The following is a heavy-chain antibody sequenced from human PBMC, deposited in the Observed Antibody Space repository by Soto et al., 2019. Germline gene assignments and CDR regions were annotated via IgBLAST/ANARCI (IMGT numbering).Heavy chain of an antibody. CDR2: ISGSGDTT. J-gene: IGHJ4*02. D-gene: IGHD2-15*01. V-gene: IGHV3-23*01. CDR3: AKGHPGGSCYSGLDC. Sequence: XGSLGLSCAASGFTFSTCAMTCVRQTPGKGLEWVLCISGSGDTTYYADSVKGRFTISRDTSKNTVYLQMNSLRADDTAVYYCAKGHPGGSCYSGLDCWGQGTLVTVSS. CDR1: GFTFSTCA.